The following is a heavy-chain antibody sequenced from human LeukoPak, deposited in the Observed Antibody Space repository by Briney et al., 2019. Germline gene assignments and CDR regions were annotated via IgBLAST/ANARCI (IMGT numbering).Heavy chain of an antibody. D-gene: IGHD3-10*01. CDR3: ARDLFYSVSGTYYNVGRVFNY. CDR2: INPNSGGT. Sequence: ASVKVSCKASGFTFTGYYMHWVRQAPGQGLEWMGWINPNSGGTNYAQKFQGRVTMTRETSITTAYMELTSLRSDDTAVYYCARDLFYSVSGTYYNVGRVFNYWGQGTLVTVSS. V-gene: IGHV1-2*02. J-gene: IGHJ4*02. CDR1: GFTFTGYY.